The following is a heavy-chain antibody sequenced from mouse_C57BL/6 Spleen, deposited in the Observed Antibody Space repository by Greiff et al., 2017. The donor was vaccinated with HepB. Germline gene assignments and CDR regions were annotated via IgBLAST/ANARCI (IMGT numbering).Heavy chain of an antibody. CDR3: ARSRTTVVAKAFDY. J-gene: IGHJ2*01. V-gene: IGHV1-54*01. CDR1: GYAFTNYL. D-gene: IGHD1-1*01. Sequence: VQLVESGAELVRPGTSVKVSCKASGYAFTNYLIEWVKQRPGQGLEWIGVINPGSGGTNYNEKFKGKATLTADKSSSTAYMQLSSLTSEDSAVYFCARSRTTVVAKAFDYWGQGTTLTVSS. CDR2: INPGSGGT.